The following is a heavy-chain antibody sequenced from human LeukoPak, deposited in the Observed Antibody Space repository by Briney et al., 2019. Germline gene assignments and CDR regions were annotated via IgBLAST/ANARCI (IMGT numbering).Heavy chain of an antibody. CDR1: GCTFSHYW. D-gene: IGHD7-27*01. CDR3: SSGDSFDD. V-gene: IGHV3-7*01. J-gene: IGHJ4*02. CDR2: IKQVGGEK. Sequence: GGSLRLSCLASGCTFSHYWLSWVRQAPSKGLEGVANIKQVGGEKYYVDSLKGRFTISRDNAKSSLSLQINSLRADDRDRYLCSSGDSFDDWGQGTLVTVSS.